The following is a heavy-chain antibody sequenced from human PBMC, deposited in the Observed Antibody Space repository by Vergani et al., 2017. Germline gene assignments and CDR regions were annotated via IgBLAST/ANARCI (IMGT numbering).Heavy chain of an antibody. D-gene: IGHD6-13*01. CDR3: AKIKEPVIAAAGEFDY. CDR2: IGGSGGST. Sequence: EVQLLESGGGLVQPGGSLRLSCAASGFTFSSYAMSWVRQAPGKGLEWVSAIGGSGGSTYYADSVKGRFTISRDNSKNTLYLQMNSLRAEDTAVYYCAKIKEPVIAAAGEFDYWGQGTLVTVSS. J-gene: IGHJ4*02. V-gene: IGHV3-23*01. CDR1: GFTFSSYA.